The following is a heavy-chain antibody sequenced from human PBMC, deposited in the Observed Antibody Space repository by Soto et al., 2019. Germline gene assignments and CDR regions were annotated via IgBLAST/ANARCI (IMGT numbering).Heavy chain of an antibody. V-gene: IGHV3-23*01. Sequence: EVQLLESGGGLVQPGGSLRLSCAASGFTFSSYGMTWVSQAPGKGLEWVSFSSATGAGPYYADSVKGRLTISRDNSKNTLYLQLTSFRDDDTAVYYCAKDRRAGGNYGFYSDFWGQGALVIVSS. J-gene: IGHJ4*02. D-gene: IGHD1-7*01. CDR3: AKDRRAGGNYGFYSDF. CDR1: GFTFSSYG. CDR2: SSATGAGP.